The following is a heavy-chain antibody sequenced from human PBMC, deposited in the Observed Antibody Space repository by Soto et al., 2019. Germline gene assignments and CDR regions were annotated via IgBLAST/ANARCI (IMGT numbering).Heavy chain of an antibody. D-gene: IGHD2-2*01. CDR1: GYSFTSYW. J-gene: IGHJ4*02. Sequence: GESLKISCKGSGYSFTSYWIGWVRQMPGKGLEWMGIIYPGDSDTRYSPSFQGQVTISADKSISTAYLHWSSLKASDTAMYYCARQDCSSTSCYPSPADYWGQGTLVTVSS. CDR3: ARQDCSSTSCYPSPADY. CDR2: IYPGDSDT. V-gene: IGHV5-51*01.